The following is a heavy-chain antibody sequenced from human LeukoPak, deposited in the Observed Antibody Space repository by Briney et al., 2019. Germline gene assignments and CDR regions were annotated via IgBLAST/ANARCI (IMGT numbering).Heavy chain of an antibody. CDR1: GFTFSSYA. CDR2: IIGSGGST. J-gene: IGHJ1*01. D-gene: IGHD3-9*01. V-gene: IGHV3-23*01. CDR3: AKGPKYYDILTGPEYFQH. Sequence: GASLRLSCAASGFTFSSYALSWFRKAPGKGLEWVSAIIGSGGSTYYADSVKGRFTISRDNSKNTLYLQMNSLRAEDTAVYYCAKGPKYYDILTGPEYFQHWGQGTLVTVSS.